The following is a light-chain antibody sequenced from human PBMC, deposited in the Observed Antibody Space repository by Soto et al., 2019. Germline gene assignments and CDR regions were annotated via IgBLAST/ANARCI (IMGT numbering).Light chain of an antibody. V-gene: IGLV2-11*01. CDR1: SSAVGGYNY. Sequence: QSVLTQPRSVSGSPGQSVTISCTATSSAVGGYNYVSWYQQHPGKAPKLLIYDVTKRPSGVPDRFSGSKSGNTASLTISGLQAEDDADYHCCSYAGSYTLVFGGGTKLTVL. CDR2: DVT. J-gene: IGLJ2*01. CDR3: CSYAGSYTLV.